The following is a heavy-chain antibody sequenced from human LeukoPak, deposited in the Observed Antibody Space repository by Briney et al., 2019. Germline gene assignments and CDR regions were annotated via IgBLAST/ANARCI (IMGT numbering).Heavy chain of an antibody. CDR1: GFRFSSYE. Sequence: GGSLRLSCATSGFRFSSYEMNWVRQAPGKGLEWISYISSSGATIFYADSVKGRFTISRDSAKNSLLLQMNSLRAEDTAVYYCARESYYGSGSSKGDFDYWGQGTLVTVSS. J-gene: IGHJ4*02. D-gene: IGHD3-10*01. CDR2: ISSSGATI. V-gene: IGHV3-48*03. CDR3: ARESYYGSGSSKGDFDY.